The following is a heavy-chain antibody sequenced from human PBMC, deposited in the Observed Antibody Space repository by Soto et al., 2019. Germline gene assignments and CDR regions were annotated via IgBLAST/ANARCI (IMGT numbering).Heavy chain of an antibody. CDR1: GFTLSAYW. CDR3: ARDVSPGSSSLYLDAFDI. CDR2: INRDGSKK. J-gene: IGHJ3*02. Sequence: EVHLEESGGDLVQPGGSLRLSCAASGFTLSAYWMTWVRQAPGKGLEWVANINRDGSKKSYLDSVRGRFTISRDNVGNSVYLQMDSLRADDTALYYCARDVSPGSSSLYLDAFDIWGQGTMVTVSS. V-gene: IGHV3-7*05. D-gene: IGHD6-13*01.